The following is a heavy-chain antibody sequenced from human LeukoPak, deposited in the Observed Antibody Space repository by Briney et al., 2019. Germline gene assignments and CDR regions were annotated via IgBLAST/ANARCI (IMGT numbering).Heavy chain of an antibody. CDR2: IKQDGSEK. CDR1: GFTFSNAW. J-gene: IGHJ4*02. CDR3: AIGYCGGDCYPYYFDY. D-gene: IGHD2-21*02. Sequence: SGGSLRLSCAASGFTFSNAWMSWVRQAPGKGLEWVANIKQDGSEKYYVDSVKGRFTISRDNAKNSLYLQMNSLRAEDTAVYYCAIGYCGGDCYPYYFDYWGQGTLVTVSS. V-gene: IGHV3-7*03.